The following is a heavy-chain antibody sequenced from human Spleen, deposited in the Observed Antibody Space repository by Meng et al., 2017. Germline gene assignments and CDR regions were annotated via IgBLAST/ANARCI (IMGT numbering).Heavy chain of an antibody. CDR1: GDSISGYY. CDR3: ARTVVTAKRGPFDY. D-gene: IGHD2-21*02. J-gene: IGHJ4*02. V-gene: IGHV4-59*01. CDR2: IYYSGST. Sequence: SETLSLTCTVSGDSISGYYWSWIRQSPGKGLEWIGYIYYSGSTNYNPSLKSRVTISLDTSKNQFSLKLRSVTAADTAVYYCARTVVTAKRGPFDYWGQGTLVTVSS.